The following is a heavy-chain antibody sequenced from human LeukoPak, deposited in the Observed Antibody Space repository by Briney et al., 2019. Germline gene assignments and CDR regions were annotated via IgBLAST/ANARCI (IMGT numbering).Heavy chain of an antibody. CDR3: VRQGHCSSNRCSQFDY. CDR1: GGSISGYY. Sequence: SETLSLTCTVSGGSISGYYWSWIRQPPGKGLEWIGHSYHSGSTDYNPSLKSRVTISVDTSKNQFSLEMRSVTAADTAVYYCVRQGHCSSNRCSQFDYWGQGSLVTVSS. CDR2: SYHSGST. D-gene: IGHD2/OR15-2a*01. J-gene: IGHJ4*02. V-gene: IGHV4-59*01.